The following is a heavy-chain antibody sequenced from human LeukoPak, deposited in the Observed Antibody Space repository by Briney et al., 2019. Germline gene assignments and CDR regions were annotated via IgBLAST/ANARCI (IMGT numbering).Heavy chain of an antibody. CDR1: GYTFTSYA. CDR3: ARGSRWSGYYTYYYYGMDV. CDR2: INAGNGNT. J-gene: IGHJ6*02. D-gene: IGHD3-3*01. Sequence: ASVKVSCKASGYTFTSYAMHWVRQAPGQRLEWMGWINAGNGNTKYSQKFQGRVTITRDTSASTAYMELSSLRSEDTAVYYRARGSRWSGYYTYYYYGMDVWGQGTTVTVSS. V-gene: IGHV1-3*01.